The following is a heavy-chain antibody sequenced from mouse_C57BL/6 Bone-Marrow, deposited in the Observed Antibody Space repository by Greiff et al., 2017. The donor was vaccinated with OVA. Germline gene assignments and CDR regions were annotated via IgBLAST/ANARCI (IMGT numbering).Heavy chain of an antibody. J-gene: IGHJ4*01. V-gene: IGHV1-59*01. CDR1: GYTFTSYW. Sequence: VQLQQPGAELVRPGTSVKLSCKASGYTFTSYWMHWVKQRPGQGLEWIGVIDPSDSYTNYNQKFKGKATLTVDTSSSTAYMQLSSLTSEDSAVYYCARKLRLRHYYAMDYWGQGTSVTVSS. D-gene: IGHD3-2*02. CDR2: IDPSDSYT. CDR3: ARKLRLRHYYAMDY.